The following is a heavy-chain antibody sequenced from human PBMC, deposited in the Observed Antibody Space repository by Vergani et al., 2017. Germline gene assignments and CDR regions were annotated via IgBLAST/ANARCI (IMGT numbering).Heavy chain of an antibody. Sequence: EVQMVESGGGLVKPGGSLRLSCAASGFTFRNYAMTWVRQAPGKGLEWVSIISDNGGTTYYADSVRGRFSISRDNSKNTLYLQMNSLRTEDTANYYCRGEMDVWGKGTTVTVSS. V-gene: IGHV3-23*04. J-gene: IGHJ6*04. CDR2: ISDNGGTT. CDR3: RGEMDV. CDR1: GFTFRNYA.